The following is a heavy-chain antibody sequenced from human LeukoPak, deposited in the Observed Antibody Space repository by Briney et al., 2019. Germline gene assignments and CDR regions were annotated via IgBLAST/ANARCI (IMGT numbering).Heavy chain of an antibody. CDR2: ISWNSGSI. V-gene: IGHV3-9*01. Sequence: GRSLRLSCAASGFTFDDYAMHWVRQAPGKGLEWVSGISWNSGSIGYADSVKGRLTISRDNAKNFLYLQMNSLRAEDTALYYCAKEGDYGDYYYWGQGTLVTVSS. D-gene: IGHD4-17*01. CDR1: GFTFDDYA. J-gene: IGHJ4*02. CDR3: AKEGDYGDYYY.